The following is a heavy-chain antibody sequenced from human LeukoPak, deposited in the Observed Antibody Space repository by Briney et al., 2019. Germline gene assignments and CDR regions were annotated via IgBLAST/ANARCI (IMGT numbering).Heavy chain of an antibody. D-gene: IGHD3-10*01. CDR3: ARGFYGSGSYSSPGYHAFDV. Sequence: SGTLSLTCGVSGGSVTSTNYWTWVRQPPGKGLEWIGEYNLQGFTNYNPSLMGRVAISVDTSENHISLQLTSVTAADTAVYYCARGFYGSGSYSSPGYHAFDVWGQGTMVTVSS. V-gene: IGHV4-4*02. J-gene: IGHJ3*01. CDR1: GGSVTSTNY. CDR2: YNLQGFT.